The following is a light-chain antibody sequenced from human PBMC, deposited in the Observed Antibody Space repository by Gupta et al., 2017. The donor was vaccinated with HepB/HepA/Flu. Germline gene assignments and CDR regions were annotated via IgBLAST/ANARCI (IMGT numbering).Light chain of an antibody. CDR1: SSTIGRNT. CDR2: NNN. J-gene: IGLJ3*02. CDR3: AAWDDSLTGWV. V-gene: IGLV1-44*01. Sequence: VLTQPSSASGTAGQRVIISCSGSSSTIGRNTVDWYQQLPGTAPRLLIYNNNQRPSGVPDRFSGSKSGTSASLAISGLQSEDEADYYCAAWDDSLTGWVFGGGTKLTVL.